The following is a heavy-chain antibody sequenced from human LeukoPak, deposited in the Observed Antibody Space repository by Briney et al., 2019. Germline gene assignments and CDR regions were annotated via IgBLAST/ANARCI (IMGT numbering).Heavy chain of an antibody. D-gene: IGHD1-26*01. CDR2: ISAYNGNT. V-gene: IGHV1-18*01. CDR1: GYTFTSYG. CDR3: ARGPPLYWWERNYYYMDV. J-gene: IGHJ6*03. Sequence: ASVKVSCKAFGYTFTSYGISWVRQAPGQGLEWMGWISAYNGNTNYAQKLQGRVTMTTDTSTSTAYMELRSLRSDDTAVYYCARGPPLYWWERNYYYMDVWGKGTTVTVSS.